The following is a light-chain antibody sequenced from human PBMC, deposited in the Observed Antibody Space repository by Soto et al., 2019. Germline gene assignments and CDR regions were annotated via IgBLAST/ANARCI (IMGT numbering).Light chain of an antibody. CDR3: QQRGT. J-gene: IGKJ2*02. CDR2: AAS. CDR1: QSISSY. V-gene: IGKV1-39*01. Sequence: DIKMTQYTSSMSASVGDRVTITCRASQSISSYLNWYQQKPGKAPKLLIYAASSLKSGVPLRFSGSGSGTDFILTISSLQPEDFTTYYCQQRGTFGQGTRLEIK.